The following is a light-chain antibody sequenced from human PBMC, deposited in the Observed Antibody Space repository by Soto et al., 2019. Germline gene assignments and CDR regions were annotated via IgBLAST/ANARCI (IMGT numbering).Light chain of an antibody. CDR2: KVS. J-gene: IGKJ1*01. V-gene: IGKV1-5*03. CDR3: QQHKSYPRT. Sequence: DIQMTQFPSTLSASVGDRVTITCRASQSIDSALAWYQQQPGKAPKFLIYKVSILESGVPSRLSGSGSGTEFTLTISSLQPDDFGTYYCQQHKSYPRTFGQGTKVEIK. CDR1: QSIDSA.